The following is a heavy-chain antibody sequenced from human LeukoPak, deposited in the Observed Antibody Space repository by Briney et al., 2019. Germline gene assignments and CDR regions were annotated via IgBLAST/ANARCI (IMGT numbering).Heavy chain of an antibody. CDR3: ARGRSWPSHHFDY. D-gene: IGHD6-13*01. J-gene: IGHJ4*02. Sequence: GGSLRLSCAASGFTFSGYWMSWVRQAPGKWLEWVANIKQDGSEKYYVDSVKGRFTISRDNAKNSLYLQMNSLRAEDTAVYYCARGRSWPSHHFDYWGQGTLVTVSS. V-gene: IGHV3-7*01. CDR1: GFTFSGYW. CDR2: IKQDGSEK.